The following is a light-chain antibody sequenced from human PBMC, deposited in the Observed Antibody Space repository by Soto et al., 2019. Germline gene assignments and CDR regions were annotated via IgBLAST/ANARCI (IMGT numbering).Light chain of an antibody. J-gene: IGLJ1*01. CDR3: AAWDDILNGYV. Sequence: QSVLTQPPSVSGSPGQSVTISCAGTSTDFVGYNRVSWYQQPPGTAPKLMIYEVSKRPSGVPDRFSGSKSGNTASLTISGLQAADEADYYCAAWDDILNGYVFGGGTKVTVL. CDR1: STDFVGYNR. CDR2: EVS. V-gene: IGLV2-18*01.